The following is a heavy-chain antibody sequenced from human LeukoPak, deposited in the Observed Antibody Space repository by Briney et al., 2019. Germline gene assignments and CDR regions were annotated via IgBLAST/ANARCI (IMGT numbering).Heavy chain of an antibody. D-gene: IGHD5-12*01. CDR3: ARDQESGYDPYYFDY. J-gene: IGHJ4*02. CDR1: GGTFSSYA. V-gene: IGHV1-69*05. Sequence: SVKVSCKASGGTFSSYAISWVRQAPGQGLEWMGRIIPIFGTANYAQKFQGRVTTTTDESTSTAYMELSSLRSEDTAVYYCARDQESGYDPYYFDYWGQGTLVTVSS. CDR2: IIPIFGTA.